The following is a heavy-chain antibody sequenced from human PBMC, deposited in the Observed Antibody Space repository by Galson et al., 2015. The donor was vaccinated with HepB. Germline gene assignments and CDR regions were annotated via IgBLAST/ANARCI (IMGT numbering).Heavy chain of an antibody. CDR1: GYTFTSYG. CDR3: ARNSRLYYFDY. Sequence: SVKVSCKASGYTFTSYGISWVRQAPGQGLEWMGWISTYNGNTHYAQKLQGRVTMTTDTSTSTAYMELRSLRSDDTAVYYWARNSRLYYFDYWGQGTLVTVSS. CDR2: ISTYNGNT. D-gene: IGHD4-23*01. J-gene: IGHJ4*02. V-gene: IGHV1-18*01.